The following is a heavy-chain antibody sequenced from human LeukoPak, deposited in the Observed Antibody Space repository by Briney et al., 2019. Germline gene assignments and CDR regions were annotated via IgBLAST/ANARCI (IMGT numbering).Heavy chain of an antibody. CDR3: AKPGDYGDYVHYFAS. J-gene: IGHJ4*02. Sequence: GGSLRLSCAASGFTFSSYATNWVRQTPGKGLEWVSAITGSGSSAFYADSVKGRFTISRDNSKSTLYLQMSSLRAEDTALYYCAKPGDYGDYVHYFASWGQGTLVTVSS. D-gene: IGHD4-17*01. CDR1: GFTFSSYA. CDR2: ITGSGSSA. V-gene: IGHV3-23*01.